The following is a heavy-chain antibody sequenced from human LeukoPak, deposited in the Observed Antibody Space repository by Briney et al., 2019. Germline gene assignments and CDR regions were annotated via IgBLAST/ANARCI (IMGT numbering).Heavy chain of an antibody. Sequence: SETLSLTCAVSGGSISSYYWSWIRQPPGKGLEWIGYIYCSGSTNYNPSLKSRVTISVDTSKNQFSLKLSSVTAADTAVYYCARESALTIFGVVSHNWFDPWGQGTLVTVSS. CDR2: IYCSGST. V-gene: IGHV4-59*01. D-gene: IGHD3-3*01. CDR3: ARESALTIFGVVSHNWFDP. J-gene: IGHJ5*02. CDR1: GGSISSYY.